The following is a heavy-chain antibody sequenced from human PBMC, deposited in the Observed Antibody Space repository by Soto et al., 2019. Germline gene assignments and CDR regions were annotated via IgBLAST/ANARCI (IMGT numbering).Heavy chain of an antibody. CDR1: VFNFGAYG. V-gene: IGHV3-30*18. Sequence: LRLACDASVFNFGAYGMHWVRQAPGKGLEWMAVISHDGTKTYYSDSVKGRFTVSRDNSTYMLYVQLVSLRPDDTAVYSCAKDRRDGYTTCSRCYGVDVWGQGTTVTVSS. CDR3: AKDRRDGYTTCSRCYGVDV. D-gene: IGHD5-18*01. CDR2: ISHDGTKT. J-gene: IGHJ6*02.